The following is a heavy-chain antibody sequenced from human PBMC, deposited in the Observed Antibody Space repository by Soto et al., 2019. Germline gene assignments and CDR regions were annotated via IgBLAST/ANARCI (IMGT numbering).Heavy chain of an antibody. CDR2: IIPILGIA. CDR1: GGTFSSYT. Sequence: GASVKVSCKASGGTFSSYTISWVRQAPGQGLEWMGRIIPILGIANYAQKFQGRVTITADKSTSTAYMELGSLRSEDTAVYYCARDRGYCSSTSCFYYYYMDVWGKGTTVTVSS. D-gene: IGHD2-2*01. V-gene: IGHV1-69*04. CDR3: ARDRGYCSSTSCFYYYYMDV. J-gene: IGHJ6*03.